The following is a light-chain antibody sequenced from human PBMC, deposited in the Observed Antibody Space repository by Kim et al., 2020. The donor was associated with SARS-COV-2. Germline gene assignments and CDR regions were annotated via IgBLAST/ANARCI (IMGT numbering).Light chain of an antibody. CDR3: QQYLKWPLT. CDR1: QTVSGN. Sequence: EIVMTQSPTTLSVSPGERATLACRASQTVSGNLAWYQQKPGQAPRLLIYGAFTRATGVPARFSGSGSGTEFTLTVSSLQSEDFAVYFCQQYLKWPLTFGGGTKVDIK. V-gene: IGKV3-15*01. J-gene: IGKJ4*01. CDR2: GAF.